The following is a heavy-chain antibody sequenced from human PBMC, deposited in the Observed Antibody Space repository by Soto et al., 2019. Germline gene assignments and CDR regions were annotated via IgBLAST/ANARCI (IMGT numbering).Heavy chain of an antibody. J-gene: IGHJ6*02. CDR2: IYHSGST. CDR3: ARDRILTGWASHYYYGMDV. Sequence: SETLSLTCAVSGGSISSGGYSWSWIRQPPGKGLEWIGYIYHSGSTYYNPSLKSRVTISVDRSKNQFSLKLSSVTAADTAVYYCARDRILTGWASHYYYGMDVWGQGTTVTVSS. CDR1: GGSISSGGYS. V-gene: IGHV4-30-2*01. D-gene: IGHD3-9*01.